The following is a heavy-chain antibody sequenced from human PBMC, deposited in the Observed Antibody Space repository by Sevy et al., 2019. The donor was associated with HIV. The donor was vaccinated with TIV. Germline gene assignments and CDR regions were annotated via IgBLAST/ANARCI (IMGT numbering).Heavy chain of an antibody. CDR2: ISDRSDTI. V-gene: IGHV3-48*01. Sequence: WGSLRLSCAASGFIFSNYYMTWVRQAPGKGLEWVSYISDRSDTISYADSVKGRFTISRDNAKNARYLQMSSLRGEDTAVYYCARVRDRYCSGGSCYYGYFFDYWGQGTLVTVSS. D-gene: IGHD2-15*01. CDR1: GFIFSNYY. J-gene: IGHJ4*02. CDR3: ARVRDRYCSGGSCYYGYFFDY.